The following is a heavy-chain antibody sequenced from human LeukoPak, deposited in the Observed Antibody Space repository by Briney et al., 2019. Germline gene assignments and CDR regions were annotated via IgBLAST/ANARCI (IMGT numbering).Heavy chain of an antibody. D-gene: IGHD6-13*01. J-gene: IGHJ4*02. CDR3: ARRTIAADRTYLYYFDY. CDR2: ISSGGGST. CDR1: GFTFCSYA. Sequence: GGSLRLSCAASGFTFCSYAMIWVRQAPGKGLEWVSTISSGGGSTYYVDSVKGRFTISRDNSKNTLYLQMSSLRAEDTAVYYCARRTIAADRTYLYYFDYWGRGSLVTVSS. V-gene: IGHV3-23*01.